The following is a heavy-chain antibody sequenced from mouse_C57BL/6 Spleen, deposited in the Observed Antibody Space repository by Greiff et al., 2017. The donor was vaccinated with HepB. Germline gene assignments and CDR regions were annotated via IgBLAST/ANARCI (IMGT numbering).Heavy chain of an antibody. Sequence: EVKLMESGEGLVKPGGSLKLSCAASGFTFSSYAMSWVRQTPEKRLEWVAYISSGGDYIYYADTVKGRFTISRDNARNTLYLQMSSLKSEDTAMYYCTRDDIVTTGGYFDVWGTGTTVTVSS. CDR1: GFTFSSYA. V-gene: IGHV5-9-1*02. CDR2: ISSGGDYI. J-gene: IGHJ1*03. D-gene: IGHD2-5*01. CDR3: TRDDIVTTGGYFDV.